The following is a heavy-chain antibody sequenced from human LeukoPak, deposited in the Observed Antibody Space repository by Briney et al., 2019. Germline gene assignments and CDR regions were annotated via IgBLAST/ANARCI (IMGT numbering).Heavy chain of an antibody. V-gene: IGHV3-7*01. D-gene: IGHD3-10*01. CDR3: ARDRDGSDY. Sequence: GGSLRLSCAASGFTFKNYWMSWVRQAPGKGLEWVANIKHDGSDKYHVDSVKGRFTISRDNAKNSLYLQMNSLRVEDTAVYYCARDRDGSDYWGQGTLVVVSS. CDR2: IKHDGSDK. CDR1: GFTFKNYW. J-gene: IGHJ4*02.